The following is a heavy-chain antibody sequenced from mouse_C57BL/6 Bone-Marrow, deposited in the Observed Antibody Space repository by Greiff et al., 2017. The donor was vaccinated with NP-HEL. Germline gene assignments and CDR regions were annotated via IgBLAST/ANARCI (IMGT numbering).Heavy chain of an antibody. Sequence: EVQRVESGGGLVKPGGSLKLSCAASGFTFSSYTMSWVRQTPEKRLEWVATISGGGGNTYYPDSVKGRFTISRDNAKNTLYLQMSSLRSEDTALYYCARAQLGRFAYWGQGTLVTVSA. D-gene: IGHD4-1*02. J-gene: IGHJ3*01. CDR1: GFTFSSYT. CDR3: ARAQLGRFAY. CDR2: ISGGGGNT. V-gene: IGHV5-9*01.